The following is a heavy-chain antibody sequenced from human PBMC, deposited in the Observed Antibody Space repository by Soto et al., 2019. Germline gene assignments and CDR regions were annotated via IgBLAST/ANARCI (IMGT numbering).Heavy chain of an antibody. CDR1: GGSFSGYY. CDR2: INHSGST. J-gene: IGHJ5*02. D-gene: IGHD2-2*01. CDR3: ARGFVVVPAAIDWFDP. Sequence: SETLSLTCAVYGGSFSGYYWSWIRQPPGKGLEWIGEINHSGSTNYNPSLKSRVTISVDTSKNQFSLKLSSVTAADTAVYYCARGFVVVPAAIDWFDPWGQGTLVTVSS. V-gene: IGHV4-34*01.